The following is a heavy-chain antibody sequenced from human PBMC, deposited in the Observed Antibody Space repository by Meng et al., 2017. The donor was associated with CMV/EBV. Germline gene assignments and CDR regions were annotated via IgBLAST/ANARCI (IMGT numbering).Heavy chain of an antibody. CDR3: ARSPGAITTWFDP. J-gene: IGHJ5*02. Sequence: ASVKVSCKASGYTFTGYYMHWVRQAPAQGIEWMGWINPNSGGTNYAQKFQGRVTMTRDTSISTAYMELSRQGSDDTAVYCCARSPGAITTWFDPWGQGTLVTVSS. CDR2: INPNSGGT. V-gene: IGHV1-2*02. CDR1: GYTFTGYY. D-gene: IGHD1-26*01.